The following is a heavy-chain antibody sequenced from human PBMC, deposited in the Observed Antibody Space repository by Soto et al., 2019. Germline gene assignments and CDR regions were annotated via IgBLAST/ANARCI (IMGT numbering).Heavy chain of an antibody. CDR1: GGSFSGYY. CDR3: ARVRDWNYVSPFDD. D-gene: IGHD1-7*01. J-gene: IGHJ4*02. CDR2: INHSGSI. V-gene: IGHV4-34*01. Sequence: PSETLSLTCAVHGGSFSGYYWSWIRQPPGKGLEWIGEINHSGSIHYNPSLKSRVTISADTPNNQFSLKLSSVTAADTAVYYCARVRDWNYVSPFDDWGQGTLVTVS.